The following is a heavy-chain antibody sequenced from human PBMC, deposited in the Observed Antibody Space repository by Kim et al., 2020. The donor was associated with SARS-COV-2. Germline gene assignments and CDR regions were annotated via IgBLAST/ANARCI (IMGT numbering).Heavy chain of an antibody. CDR3: AKGLYLLWFREGWFDP. Sequence: GGSLRLSCAASGFTFSSYAMSWVRQAPGKGLEWVSAISGSGGSTYYADSVKGRFTISRDNSKNTLYLQMNSLRAEDTAVYYCAKGLYLLWFREGWFDPWGQGTLVTVSS. V-gene: IGHV3-23*01. CDR2: ISGSGGST. J-gene: IGHJ5*02. CDR1: GFTFSSYA. D-gene: IGHD3-10*01.